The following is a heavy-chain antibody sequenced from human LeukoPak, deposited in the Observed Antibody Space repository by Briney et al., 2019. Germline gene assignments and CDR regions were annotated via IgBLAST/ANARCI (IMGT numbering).Heavy chain of an antibody. D-gene: IGHD6-25*01. CDR2: ITPLFGTA. J-gene: IGHJ4*02. V-gene: IGHV1-69*13. Sequence: ASVKVSCKASGGTFSKYTISWVRQRPGQGLEWMGGITPLFGTANYAQKFQGRVTITADESTSTAYMELSSLRSEDTAVYYCAREEGAAGYEWGQGTLVTVSS. CDR1: GGTFSKYT. CDR3: AREEGAAGYE.